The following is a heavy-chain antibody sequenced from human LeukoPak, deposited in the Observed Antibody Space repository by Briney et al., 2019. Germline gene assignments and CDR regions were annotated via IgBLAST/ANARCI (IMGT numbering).Heavy chain of an antibody. Sequence: PGGSLRLSCAASGFTFSSYWMSWVRQAPGKGLEWVANIKQDGSEKYYVDSVKGRFTIPRDNAKNSLYLQMNSLRAEDTAVYYCARDYPLRYGGTDYWGQGTLVIVSP. J-gene: IGHJ4*02. CDR2: IKQDGSEK. V-gene: IGHV3-7*03. CDR1: GFTFSSYW. CDR3: ARDYPLRYGGTDY. D-gene: IGHD4-23*01.